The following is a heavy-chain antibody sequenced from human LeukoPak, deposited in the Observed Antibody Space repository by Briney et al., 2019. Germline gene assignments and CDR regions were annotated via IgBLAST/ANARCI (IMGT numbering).Heavy chain of an antibody. Sequence: GGSLRLSCAASGFTFCSYAMHWVRQAPGKGLEWVAVISSDGTNKYYADSVKGRFTISRDNSKNTLYLQMNSLRAEDTAVYYCARGDYSDYFDYWGQGTLVTVSS. CDR2: ISSDGTNK. CDR3: ARGDYSDYFDY. CDR1: GFTFCSYA. D-gene: IGHD2-15*01. V-gene: IGHV3-30*04. J-gene: IGHJ4*02.